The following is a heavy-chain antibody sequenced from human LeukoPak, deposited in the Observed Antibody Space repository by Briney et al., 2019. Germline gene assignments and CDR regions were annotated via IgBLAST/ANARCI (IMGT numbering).Heavy chain of an antibody. CDR1: GYTLTELS. Sequence: ASVKVSCKVSGYTLTELSMHWVRQAPGKGLEWMGGFDPEDGETIYAQKFQGRVTMTEDTSTDTAYMELTSLRSEDTAVYYCARDRRDYDILTGYYRGDYYFDYWGQGTLVTVSS. CDR2: FDPEDGET. J-gene: IGHJ4*02. V-gene: IGHV1-24*01. D-gene: IGHD3-9*01. CDR3: ARDRRDYDILTGYYRGDYYFDY.